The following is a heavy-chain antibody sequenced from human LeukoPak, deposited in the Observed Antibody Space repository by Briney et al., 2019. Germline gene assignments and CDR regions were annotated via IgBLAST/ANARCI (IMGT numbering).Heavy chain of an antibody. CDR3: ARDFRSIYYDSSGYYLHYFDY. CDR1: GGSISSGGHY. CDR2: IYYSGST. J-gene: IGHJ4*02. D-gene: IGHD3-22*01. V-gene: IGHV4-31*03. Sequence: PSETLSLTCTVSGGSISSGGHYWSWIRQHPGKGLEWIGYIYYSGSTYYNPSLKSRVTISVDTSKNQFSLKLSSVTAADTAVYYCARDFRSIYYDSSGYYLHYFDYWGQGTLVTVSS.